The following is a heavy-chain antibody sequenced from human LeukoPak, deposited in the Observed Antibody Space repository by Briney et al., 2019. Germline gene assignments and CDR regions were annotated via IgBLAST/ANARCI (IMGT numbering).Heavy chain of an antibody. V-gene: IGHV1-18*01. CDR3: ARDTRDGYNYGNDY. Sequence: ASVKVSCKASSYSFNRYGISWVRQAPGQGLEWMGWISVYNGNTNYAQKFQGRVTMTTDTSTSTAHMELRSLRSEDTAVYYCARDTRDGYNYGNDYWGQGTLVTVSS. CDR1: SYSFNRYG. D-gene: IGHD5-24*01. CDR2: ISVYNGNT. J-gene: IGHJ4*02.